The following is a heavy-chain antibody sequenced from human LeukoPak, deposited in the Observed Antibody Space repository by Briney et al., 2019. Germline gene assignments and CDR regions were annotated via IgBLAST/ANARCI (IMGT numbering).Heavy chain of an antibody. CDR2: ICYSGST. CDR1: GGSISSSSYY. Sequence: SETLSLTCTVSGGSISSSSYYWGGLRQPPGKGLEWFGSICYSGSTYYNPSLKSRVTISVDTSKNQFSLKLSSVTAADTAVYYCARLRPAANYYYYYGMDVWGQGTTVTVSS. J-gene: IGHJ6*02. D-gene: IGHD2-2*01. CDR3: ARLRPAANYYYYYGMDV. V-gene: IGHV4-39*01.